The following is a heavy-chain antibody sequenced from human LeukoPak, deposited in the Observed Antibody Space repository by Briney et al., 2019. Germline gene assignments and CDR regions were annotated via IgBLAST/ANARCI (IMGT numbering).Heavy chain of an antibody. Sequence: GGSLRLSCAASGFTFSSYSMNWVRQAPGKGLEWVSSISSSSSYVYYADSVKGRFTISRDNAKNSLYLQMNSLRAEDTAVYYCAREGGYDWGIDYWGQGTLVTVSS. CDR1: GFTFSSYS. V-gene: IGHV3-21*01. CDR2: ISSSSSYV. J-gene: IGHJ4*02. D-gene: IGHD5-12*01. CDR3: AREGGYDWGIDY.